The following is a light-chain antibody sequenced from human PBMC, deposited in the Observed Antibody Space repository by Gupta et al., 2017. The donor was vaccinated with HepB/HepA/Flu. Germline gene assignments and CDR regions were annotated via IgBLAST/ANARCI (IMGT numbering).Light chain of an antibody. J-gene: IGKJ4*01. Sequence: DIVLTQSPATLSLSPGERATLSCRASESVSGSYLAWYQQRPGQAPRLLIYGASSRATGIPDRFSGSGSGKDFTLTISGREPEDFAVYYCQQHGSYRVLTFGRGTKVDIK. CDR2: GAS. CDR1: ESVSGSY. V-gene: IGKV3-20*01. CDR3: QQHGSYRVLT.